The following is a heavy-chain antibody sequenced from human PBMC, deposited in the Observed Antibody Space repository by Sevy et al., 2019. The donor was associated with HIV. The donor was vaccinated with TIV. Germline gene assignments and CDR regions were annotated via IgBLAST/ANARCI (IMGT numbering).Heavy chain of an antibody. CDR2: VYYTGGT. V-gene: IGHV4-59*08. J-gene: IGHJ3*02. Sequence: SETLSLTCTVSGGSINSDHWNWIRQPPGKGLEWIGYVYYTGGTNYSPSLKNRVTISVDRTKNQLPLKLTSVTAAVTAVYYCARRNDFDIWGQGTMVTVSS. CDR3: ARRNDFDI. CDR1: GGSINSDH.